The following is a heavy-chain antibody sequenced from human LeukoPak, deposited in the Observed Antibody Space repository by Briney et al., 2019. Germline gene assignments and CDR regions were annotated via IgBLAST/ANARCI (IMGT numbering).Heavy chain of an antibody. CDR2: ITSSSSTI. V-gene: IGHV3-48*02. CDR3: ARDPRDSYGPREFDY. J-gene: IGHJ4*02. CDR1: GFTFSTYS. D-gene: IGHD5-18*01. Sequence: PGGSLRLSCAASGFTFSTYSMNWVRQAPGKGLEWVSYITSSSSTIYYADSVRGRFTISRDNAKNSLYLQMNSLRDEDTAVYYCARDPRDSYGPREFDYWGQGTLVTVSS.